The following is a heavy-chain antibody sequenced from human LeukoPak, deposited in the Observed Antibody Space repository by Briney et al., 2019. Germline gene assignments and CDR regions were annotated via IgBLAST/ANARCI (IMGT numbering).Heavy chain of an antibody. Sequence: SGTLSLTCAVSGGSISSSNWWSWVRQPPGRGLEWIGEIYHSGSTNYNPSLKSRVTISVDKSKNQFSLKLSSVTAADTAVYYCAGSYYYGSGSSDYWGQGTLVTVSS. CDR3: AGSYYYGSGSSDY. J-gene: IGHJ4*02. D-gene: IGHD3-10*01. CDR2: IYHSGST. CDR1: GGSISSSNW. V-gene: IGHV4-4*02.